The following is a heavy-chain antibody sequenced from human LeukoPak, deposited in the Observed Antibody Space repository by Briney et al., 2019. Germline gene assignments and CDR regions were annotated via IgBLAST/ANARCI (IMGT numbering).Heavy chain of an antibody. J-gene: IGHJ4*02. D-gene: IGHD3-10*01. V-gene: IGHV4-39*01. CDR2: IYYSGST. CDR1: GGSISSSSYY. Sequence: PSETLSLTCTVSGGSISSSSYYWGWIRQPPGKGLEWIGSIYYSGSTYYNPSLKSRVTISVDTSKNQFSLKLSSVTAADTAVYYCARRIKLLYDYWGQGTLVTVSS. CDR3: ARRIKLLYDY.